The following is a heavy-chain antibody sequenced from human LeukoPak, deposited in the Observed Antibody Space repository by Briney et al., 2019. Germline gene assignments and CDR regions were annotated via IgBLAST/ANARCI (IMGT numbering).Heavy chain of an antibody. D-gene: IGHD3-9*01. CDR2: IYHSGST. Sequence: SETLSLTCTVSGGSISSGGYYWSWLRQPPGRGREWLGYIYHSGSTYYNPSLKSPVTISENRSKNQFSLKLSSVTAADTAVYYCARSTHTIPYYMDVWGKGTTVTVSS. CDR3: ARSTHTIPYYMDV. J-gene: IGHJ6*03. CDR1: GGSISSGGYY. V-gene: IGHV4-30-2*01.